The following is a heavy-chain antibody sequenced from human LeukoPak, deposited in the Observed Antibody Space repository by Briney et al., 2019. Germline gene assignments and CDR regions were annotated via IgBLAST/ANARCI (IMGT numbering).Heavy chain of an antibody. Sequence: TSETLSLTCTVSSASINSGDFYWSWIRQPAGKGLEWIGRIYTNGRTIYNPSLKSRLTISVDTSKNQFSLKLSSVTAADTAVYYCARGRGGSGWYVRHYFDYWGQGTLVTVSS. D-gene: IGHD6-19*01. CDR3: ARGRGGSGWYVRHYFDY. CDR1: SASINSGDFY. V-gene: IGHV4-61*02. CDR2: IYTNGRT. J-gene: IGHJ4*02.